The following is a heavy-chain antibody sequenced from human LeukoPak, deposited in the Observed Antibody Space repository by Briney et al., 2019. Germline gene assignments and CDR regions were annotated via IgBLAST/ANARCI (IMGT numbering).Heavy chain of an antibody. CDR3: ARDFVGIAAPGY. CDR2: INQDGSET. D-gene: IGHD6-25*01. V-gene: IGHV3-7*01. J-gene: IGHJ4*02. Sequence: GGSLRLSCAASGFTFSRHRMNWVRQAPGKGLEWVANINQDGSETYYVDSVKGRFTVSRDNDKNSLYLQMNSPRDEDTAVYYCARDFVGIAAPGYWGPGTLVTVSS. CDR1: GFTFSRHR.